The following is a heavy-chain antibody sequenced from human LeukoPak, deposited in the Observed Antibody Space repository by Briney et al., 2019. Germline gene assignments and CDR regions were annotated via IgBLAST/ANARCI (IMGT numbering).Heavy chain of an antibody. CDR1: GGSISSGDYY. V-gene: IGHV4-30-4*01. CDR3: ARTVDTAMVSDY. D-gene: IGHD5-18*01. CDR2: IYYSGST. J-gene: IGHJ4*02. Sequence: SQSLSLTCTVSGGSISSGDYYWSWLRQPPGKGLEWIGYIYYSGSTYYNPSLKSRVTISVDTSKNQFSLKLSSVTAADTAVYYCARTVDTAMVSDYWGQGTLVTVSS.